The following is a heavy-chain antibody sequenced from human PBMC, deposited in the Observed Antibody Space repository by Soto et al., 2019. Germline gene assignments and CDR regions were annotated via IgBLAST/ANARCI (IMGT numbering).Heavy chain of an antibody. J-gene: IGHJ4*01. V-gene: IGHV1-2*02. CDR2: INPNSGGT. CDR1: GYSFTAYC. D-gene: IGHD1-26*01. CDR3: ARSSGTYSDFDY. Sequence: ASVKVSCKASGYSFTAYCVHWVRQAPGQGLEWMGWINPNSGGTNYAQRFQGRVAMTMDTSTNTAYMELNSLKSDDTALYFCARSSGTYSDFDYWGQGTQVTVS.